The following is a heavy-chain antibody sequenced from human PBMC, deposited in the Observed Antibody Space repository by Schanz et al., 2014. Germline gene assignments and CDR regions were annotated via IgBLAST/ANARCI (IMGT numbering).Heavy chain of an antibody. J-gene: IGHJ5*02. CDR3: ATASSPVREAGAGSSFHL. CDR1: GFSFGNYG. D-gene: IGHD6-13*01. V-gene: IGHV3-15*01. Sequence: EVQLLESGGGLVQPGGSLRLSCEASGFSFGNYGMSWVRQAPGKGLEWLGRIKSKTDGETTDYAAPVKGRFSISRDDSQSTLYLQMNSLRAEDTAVYYCATASSPVREAGAGSSFHLWGQGTLVTVSS. CDR2: IKSKTDGETT.